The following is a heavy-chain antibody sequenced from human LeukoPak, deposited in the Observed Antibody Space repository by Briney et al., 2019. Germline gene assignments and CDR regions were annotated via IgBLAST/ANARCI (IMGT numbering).Heavy chain of an antibody. V-gene: IGHV3-7*01. D-gene: IGHD3-3*01. CDR2: IKQDGSEK. J-gene: IGHJ4*02. CDR1: GCTFSSYW. Sequence: PGGSLRLSCAASGCTFSSYWMSWVHQAPGKGLEWVANIKQDGSEKYYVDSVKGRFTISRDNAKNSLYLQMNSLRAEDTAVYYCGRVATNYDFWSGYPDYFDYWGQGTLVTVSS. CDR3: GRVATNYDFWSGYPDYFDY.